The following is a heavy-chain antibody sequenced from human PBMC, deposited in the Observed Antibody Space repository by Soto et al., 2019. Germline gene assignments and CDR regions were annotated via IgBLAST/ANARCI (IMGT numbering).Heavy chain of an antibody. CDR2: IRSKANSYAT. CDR1: GFTFSGSA. Sequence: SLRLSCAASGFTFSGSAMHWVRQASGKGLEWVGRIRSKANSYATAYAASVKGRFTISRDDSKNTAYLQMNSLKTEDTAVYYCTRHREYYGMDVWGQGTTVTVSS. CDR3: TRHREYYGMDV. V-gene: IGHV3-73*01. J-gene: IGHJ6*02. D-gene: IGHD1-26*01.